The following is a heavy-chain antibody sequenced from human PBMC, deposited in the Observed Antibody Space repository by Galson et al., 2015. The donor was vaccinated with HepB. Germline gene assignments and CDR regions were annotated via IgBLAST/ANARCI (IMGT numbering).Heavy chain of an antibody. CDR3: ARGTTTGTSLPPFDP. CDR1: GYTFTAYY. V-gene: IGHV1-2*06. Sequence: SVKVSCKASGYTFTAYYMHWVRQAPGQGLEWMGRIHPNSGGTNYAQNFQGRVTMTRDTSTNTVFMELNKLRSDDTAVYYCARGTTTGTSLPPFDPWGQGTLVSVSS. CDR2: IHPNSGGT. D-gene: IGHD2-2*01. J-gene: IGHJ5*02.